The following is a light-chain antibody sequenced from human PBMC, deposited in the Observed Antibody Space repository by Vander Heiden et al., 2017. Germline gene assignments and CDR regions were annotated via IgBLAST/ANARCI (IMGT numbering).Light chain of an antibody. CDR2: DVS. V-gene: IGLV2-14*01. CDR3: SSYTSSLTRV. Sequence: QSALTQPASVSGSPGQSINISCTRTSSDFGAYNYVSWYQQHPGKAPKVMISDVSNRPSGVANRFSGSKSGNTASLTISGLQAEDEADYYCSSYTSSLTRVFGSGTKVTVL. J-gene: IGLJ1*01. CDR1: SSDFGAYNY.